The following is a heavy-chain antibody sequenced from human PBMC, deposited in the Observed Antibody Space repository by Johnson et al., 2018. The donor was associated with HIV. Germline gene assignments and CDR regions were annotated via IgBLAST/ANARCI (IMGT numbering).Heavy chain of an antibody. V-gene: IGHV3-66*02. Sequence: EVQLVESGGGLVQPGGSLRLSCAASGVTVSSNYMSWVRQAPGKGLEWVSITYSAGSTYYADSVKGRFIVSRDNSKNTLLLQMKSLRAEDTAVYFCAKDRAEYSTWIDALDIWGQGTMVTVSS. D-gene: IGHD6-6*01. J-gene: IGHJ3*02. CDR1: GVTVSSNY. CDR2: TYSAGST. CDR3: AKDRAEYSTWIDALDI.